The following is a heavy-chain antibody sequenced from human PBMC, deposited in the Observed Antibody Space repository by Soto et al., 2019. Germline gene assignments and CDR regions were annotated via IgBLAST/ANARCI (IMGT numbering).Heavy chain of an antibody. CDR2: ISWNSGSI. CDR3: AKEIKSNGNYGFDY. D-gene: IGHD1-7*01. V-gene: IGHV3-9*01. J-gene: IGHJ4*02. Sequence: EVQLVESGGGLVQPGRSLRLSCAASGFTFDDYAMHWVRQAPGKGLEWVAGISWNSGSIGYADSVKGRFTISRDNAKNSLYLQVNSMRAEETALYYCAKEIKSNGNYGFDYWGQGTLVTVSS. CDR1: GFTFDDYA.